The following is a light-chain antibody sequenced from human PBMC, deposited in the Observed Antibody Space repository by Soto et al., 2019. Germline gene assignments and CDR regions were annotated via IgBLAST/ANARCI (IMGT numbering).Light chain of an antibody. CDR2: TNN. Sequence: QSVLTQPPSASGTPGQRVTISCSGSSSNIGRNTVNWYQQLPGTAPKLLIYTNNQRPSGVPDRFSGSKSGTSASLAISGPQSEDEAEYYCAAWDDSLSGLYVFGAGTKLTVL. CDR3: AAWDDSLSGLYV. CDR1: SSNIGRNT. V-gene: IGLV1-44*01. J-gene: IGLJ1*01.